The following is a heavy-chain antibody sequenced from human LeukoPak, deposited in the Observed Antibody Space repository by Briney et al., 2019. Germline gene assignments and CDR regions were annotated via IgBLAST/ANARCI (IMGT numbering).Heavy chain of an antibody. CDR3: ARGLRAHYAFDI. J-gene: IGHJ3*02. CDR2: IYSGGST. D-gene: IGHD2-8*01. CDR1: GFSVSSSY. Sequence: GGSLRLSCAASGFSVSSSYMSWVRQAPGKGLEWVSVIYSGGSTYYADSVKGRFTISRDNSKNTLYLQMNSLRAEDTAVYYCARGLRAHYAFDIWGQGTMVTVSS. V-gene: IGHV3-53*01.